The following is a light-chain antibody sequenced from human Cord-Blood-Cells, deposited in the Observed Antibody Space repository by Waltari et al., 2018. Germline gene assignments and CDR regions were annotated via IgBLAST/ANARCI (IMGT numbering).Light chain of an antibody. CDR2: DAS. Sequence: EIVLTQSPATLSLSPGERATPSCRASQSVSSYLAWYQQKPVQAPRLLIYDASNRATGIPARFSGSGAGTDFTLTISSLEPEDFAVYYCQQRSNWPITFGQGTRLEIK. CDR1: QSVSSY. V-gene: IGKV3-11*01. CDR3: QQRSNWPIT. J-gene: IGKJ5*01.